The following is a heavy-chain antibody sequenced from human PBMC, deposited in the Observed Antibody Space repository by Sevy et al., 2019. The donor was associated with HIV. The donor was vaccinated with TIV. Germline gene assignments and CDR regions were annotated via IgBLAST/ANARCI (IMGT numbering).Heavy chain of an antibody. V-gene: IGHV3-7*01. J-gene: IGHJ4*02. CDR1: GFTFNNYF. CDR3: ARELWPGDY. CDR2: INQDGSQK. Sequence: GGSLRLSCAASGFTFNNYFMGWVRKAPGKGLEWIANINQDGSQKNYVDSVKGRFTITRDNARNLVSLQMNSLRVGDTAVYYCARELWPGDYWGQGTLVTVSS. D-gene: IGHD2-21*01.